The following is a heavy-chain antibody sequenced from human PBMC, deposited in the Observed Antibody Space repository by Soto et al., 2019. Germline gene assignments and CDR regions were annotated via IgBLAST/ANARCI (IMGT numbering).Heavy chain of an antibody. J-gene: IGHJ4*02. Sequence: CGLPLANPPQTLTLTVTCPWFSPRPSGVALGWIHQPPGKALEWLALINWEDDKYYRPSLETRLTISKDTSTNRVLLTMTKLDPADTATYYCVRGEVPSTMVMFFDYWGQGALVTVSS. V-gene: IGHV2-5*02. CDR3: VRGEVPSTMVMFFDY. CDR2: INWEDDK. CDR1: WFSPRPSGVA. D-gene: IGHD3-10*01.